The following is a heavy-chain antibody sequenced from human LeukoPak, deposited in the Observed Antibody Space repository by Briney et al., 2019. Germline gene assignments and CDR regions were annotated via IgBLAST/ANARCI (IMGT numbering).Heavy chain of an antibody. CDR3: AREIQLWSDYYYYYMDV. D-gene: IGHD5-18*01. V-gene: IGHV4-38-2*02. CDR1: GYSISSGYY. Sequence: PSETLSLTCTVSGYSISSGYYWGWIRQPPGKGLEWIGSIYHSGRTFYNPSLKSRVTISVDTSKNQFSLKLSSVTAADTAVYYCAREIQLWSDYYYYYMDVWGKGTTVTISS. J-gene: IGHJ6*03. CDR2: IYHSGRT.